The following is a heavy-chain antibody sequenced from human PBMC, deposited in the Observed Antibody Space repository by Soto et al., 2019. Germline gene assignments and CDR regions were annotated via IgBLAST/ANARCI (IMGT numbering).Heavy chain of an antibody. Sequence: SGPTLVNPTETLTLTCTFSGFSLTSPGMCVSWVRQSPGKALEWLALIERDDDDKYYSTSLKTRLTISKDTRKNQVVLTMANMEPADTATYYCARSIRGPRRFNGMDVWGQGTTVTVSS. CDR3: ARSIRGPRRFNGMDV. J-gene: IGHJ6*02. V-gene: IGHV2-70*13. D-gene: IGHD1-20*01. CDR1: GFSLTSPGMC. CDR2: IERDDDDK.